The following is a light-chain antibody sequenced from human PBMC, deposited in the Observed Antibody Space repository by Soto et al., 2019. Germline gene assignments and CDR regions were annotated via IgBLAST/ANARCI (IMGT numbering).Light chain of an antibody. V-gene: IGLV2-23*01. CDR2: EGS. CDR1: SSDVGNYNL. J-gene: IGLJ1*01. CDR3: CSYASSSPYV. Sequence: QSALTQPASVSGSPGQSITISCTGTSSDVGNYNLVSWYQQHPGKAPKLMIYEGSKRPSGVSNRFSGSKSGNTASLTISILQAEDEADYYCCSYASSSPYVFGTGTKVTVL.